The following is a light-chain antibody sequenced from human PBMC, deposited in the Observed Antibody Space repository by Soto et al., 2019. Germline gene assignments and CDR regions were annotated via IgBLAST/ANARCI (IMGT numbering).Light chain of an antibody. J-gene: IGKJ1*01. Sequence: EIVLTQSPATLSLSPGERATLSCRASQSVTSNLAWYQQKPGQVPRLLIYGASTRATGIPARFSGSGSGTEFTLTISSLQSEDFAVYYCQQYNYWPWTFGQGTKVDIK. CDR3: QQYNYWPWT. CDR2: GAS. V-gene: IGKV3-15*01. CDR1: QSVTSN.